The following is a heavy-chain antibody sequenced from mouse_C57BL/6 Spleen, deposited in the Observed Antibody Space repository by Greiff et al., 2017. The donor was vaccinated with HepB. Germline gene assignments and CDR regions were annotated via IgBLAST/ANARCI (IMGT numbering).Heavy chain of an antibody. CDR3: ARSRGNYDAIDY. CDR1: GYTFTSYW. D-gene: IGHD2-1*01. CDR2: IDPSDSET. Sequence: VQLQQPGAELVRPGSSVKLSCKASGYTFTSYWMHWVKQRPIQGLEWIGNIDPSDSETHYNQKFKDKATLTVDKSSSTAYMQLSSQTSEDSAVYYCARSRGNYDAIDYWGQGTSVTVSS. V-gene: IGHV1-52*01. J-gene: IGHJ4*01.